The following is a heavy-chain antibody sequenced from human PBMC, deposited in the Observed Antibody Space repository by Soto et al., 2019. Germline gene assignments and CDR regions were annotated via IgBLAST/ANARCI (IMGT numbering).Heavy chain of an antibody. Sequence: ASVKVSCKASGYTFTSYGISWVRQAPGQGLEWMGWISAYNGNTKYSQKFQGRVTITRDTSASTAYMELSSLRSEDTAVYYCARPRKSSSWYVTTPDYWGQGTLVTVSS. V-gene: IGHV1-18*01. J-gene: IGHJ4*02. CDR3: ARPRKSSSWYVTTPDY. CDR1: GYTFTSYG. CDR2: ISAYNGNT. D-gene: IGHD6-13*01.